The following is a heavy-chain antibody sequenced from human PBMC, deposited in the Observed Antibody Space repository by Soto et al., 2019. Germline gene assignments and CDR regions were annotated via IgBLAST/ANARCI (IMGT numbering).Heavy chain of an antibody. Sequence: EVQLVESGGGLVQPGGSLKLSCAASGFTVSGSAVHWVRQASGKGLEWVGRIRSKTNSYATAYAASVKGRFTISRDDSKNTAYLXMNSLKTEDTAVYYCTXHLGELSFPRAFDIWGQGTMVTVSS. D-gene: IGHD3-16*02. CDR2: IRSKTNSYAT. CDR3: TXHLGELSFPRAFDI. CDR1: GFTVSGSA. V-gene: IGHV3-73*01. J-gene: IGHJ3*02.